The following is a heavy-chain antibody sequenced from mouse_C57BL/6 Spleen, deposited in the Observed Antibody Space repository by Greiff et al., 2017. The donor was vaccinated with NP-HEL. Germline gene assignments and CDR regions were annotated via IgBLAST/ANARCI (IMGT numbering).Heavy chain of an antibody. V-gene: IGHV1-64*01. CDR1: GYTFTSYW. CDR3: ARASYDGYAMDY. J-gene: IGHJ4*01. D-gene: IGHD2-12*01. CDR2: IHPKSGST. Sequence: QVQLQQPGAELVKPGASVKLSCKASGYTFTSYWMHWVKQRPGQGLEWIGMIHPKSGSTNYNEKFKSKATLTVDKSSSTAYMQLSSLTSEDSAVYYCARASYDGYAMDYWGQGTSVTVSS.